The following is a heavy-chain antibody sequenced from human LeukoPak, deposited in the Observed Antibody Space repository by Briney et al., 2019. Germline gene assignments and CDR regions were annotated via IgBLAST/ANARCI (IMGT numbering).Heavy chain of an antibody. D-gene: IGHD1-26*01. CDR1: GFTVSSNY. V-gene: IGHV3-53*01. CDR2: IYSGGST. Sequence: GGSLRLSCAASGFTVSSNYMSWVRQAPGKGLEWVSVIYSGGSTYYADSVKGRFTISRDNPKNTVYLQMNSLRAEDTAVYYCVREFSGSYYFDSWGQGALVTVSS. CDR3: VREFSGSYYFDS. J-gene: IGHJ4*02.